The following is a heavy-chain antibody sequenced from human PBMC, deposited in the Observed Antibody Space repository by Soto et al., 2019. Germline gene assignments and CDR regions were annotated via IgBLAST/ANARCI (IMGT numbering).Heavy chain of an antibody. CDR1: ADSVSGNSAA. V-gene: IGHV6-1*01. CDR3: AREFTYYASSDSYFDY. D-gene: IGHD3-16*01. J-gene: IGHJ4*02. Sequence: SQTLSLTCAISADSVSGNSAAWNWIRQSPSRGLEWLGRTYYRSKWYNDYAVSVKSRITVTPDTSKNQFSLHVNSVTPEDTAVYYCAREFTYYASSDSYFDYWGQGALVTVSS. CDR2: TYYRSKWYN.